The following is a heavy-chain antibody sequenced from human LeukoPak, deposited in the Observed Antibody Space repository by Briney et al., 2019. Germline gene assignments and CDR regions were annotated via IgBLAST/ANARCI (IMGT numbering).Heavy chain of an antibody. CDR3: ARDPGYCSSTSCYKGVYYFDY. D-gene: IGHD2-2*02. Sequence: GGSLRLSCAASGFTFSSYGMHWVRQAPGKGLEWVAFIRYDGSNKYYADSVKGRFTISRDNSKNTLYLQMNSLRAEDTAVYYCARDPGYCSSTSCYKGVYYFDYWGQGTLVTVSS. J-gene: IGHJ4*02. V-gene: IGHV3-30*02. CDR1: GFTFSSYG. CDR2: IRYDGSNK.